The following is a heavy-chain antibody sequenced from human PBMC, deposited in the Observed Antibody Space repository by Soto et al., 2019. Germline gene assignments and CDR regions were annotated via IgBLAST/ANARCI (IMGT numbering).Heavy chain of an antibody. CDR1: GGSMSSNH. V-gene: IGHV4-59*01. D-gene: IGHD4-17*01. Sequence: PSETLSLTCTVSGGSMSSNHWTWIRQSPGKGLEWIGYIYYTGSTKYNPSLKSRVTISLDTSKNQFSLRLTSVTSADTAVYYCARGGSYGDFFDYSGPGAQVTVSS. CDR3: ARGGSYGDFFDY. CDR2: IYYTGST. J-gene: IGHJ4*02.